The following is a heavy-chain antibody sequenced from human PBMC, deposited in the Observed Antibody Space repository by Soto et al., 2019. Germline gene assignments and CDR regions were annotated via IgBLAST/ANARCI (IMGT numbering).Heavy chain of an antibody. J-gene: IGHJ4*02. CDR3: ARRV. Sequence: EVKVLESGGGLVQPGGSLRLSCATSGFTFSLYPMNWVRQAPGKGLEWVSGISAGGDSTYYADSVKGRFTIFRDNSKNSVYLQMNSLRVEDTAVYYCARRVWGQGTRVTVSS. V-gene: IGHV3-23*01. CDR2: ISAGGDST. CDR1: GFTFSLYP.